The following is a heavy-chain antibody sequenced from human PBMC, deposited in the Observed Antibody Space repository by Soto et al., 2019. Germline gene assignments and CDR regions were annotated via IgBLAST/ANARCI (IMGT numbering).Heavy chain of an antibody. CDR3: ARERIAVAGTEYNWFDP. CDR2: IYSGGST. D-gene: IGHD6-19*01. V-gene: IGHV3-53*04. CDR1: GFTVSSNY. J-gene: IGHJ5*02. Sequence: GGSLRLSCAASGFTVSSNYMSWVRQAPGKGLEWVSVIYSGGSTYYADSVKGRFTISRHNSKNTLYLQMNSLRAEDTAVYYCARERIAVAGTEYNWFDPWGQGTLVTVSS.